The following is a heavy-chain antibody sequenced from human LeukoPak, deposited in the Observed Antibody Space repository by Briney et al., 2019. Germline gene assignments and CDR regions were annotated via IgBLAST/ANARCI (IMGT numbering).Heavy chain of an antibody. Sequence: GGSLRLSCAASGFTFSSYAMSWVRQAPGKGLEWVAFIRYDGSNKYYADSVKGRFTISRDNSKNTLYLQMNSLRAEDTAVYYCAKGRSDWEDAFDIWGQGTMVTVSS. CDR2: IRYDGSNK. CDR3: AKGRSDWEDAFDI. D-gene: IGHD3-9*01. J-gene: IGHJ3*02. V-gene: IGHV3-30*02. CDR1: GFTFSSYA.